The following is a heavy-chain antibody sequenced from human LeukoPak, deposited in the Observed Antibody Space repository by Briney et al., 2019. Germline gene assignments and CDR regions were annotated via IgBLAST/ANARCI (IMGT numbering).Heavy chain of an antibody. CDR1: GGTFSSYA. CDR3: ARDSGGYSSSWYHYYYGMDV. Sequence: SVKVSCKASGGTFSSYAISWVRQAPGQGLEWMGGIIPIFGTANYAQKFQGRVTITADESTSTAYMELSSLRSEDTAVYYCARDSGGYSSSWYHYYYGMDVRGQGTTVTVSS. CDR2: IIPIFGTA. D-gene: IGHD6-13*01. J-gene: IGHJ6*02. V-gene: IGHV1-69*13.